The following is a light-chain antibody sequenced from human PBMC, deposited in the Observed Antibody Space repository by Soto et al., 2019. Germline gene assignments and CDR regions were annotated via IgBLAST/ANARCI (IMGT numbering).Light chain of an antibody. V-gene: IGKV1-5*01. CDR2: DAS. CDR3: QQYNNYPRT. Sequence: DIQMTQSPSTLSASIGDRVTITCRASESIRTWLAWYQHKPGKAPKFLIYDASSLESGVPSRFSGSGSGTEFTLTISNLQPDGFATYFCQQYNNYPRTFGQGTKVEIK. CDR1: ESIRTW. J-gene: IGKJ1*01.